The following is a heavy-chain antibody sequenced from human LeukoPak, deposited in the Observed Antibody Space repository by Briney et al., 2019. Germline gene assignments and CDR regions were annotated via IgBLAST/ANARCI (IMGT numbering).Heavy chain of an antibody. J-gene: IGHJ4*02. D-gene: IGHD3-9*01. V-gene: IGHV3-20*04. Sequence: GGSLRLSCAASGFTFSSYDMSWVRQAPGKGLEWVSAISGSGGSTGYADSVKGRFTISRDNAKNSLYLQMNSLRAEDTALYYCARVGYDILTALDYWGQGTLVTVSS. CDR1: GFTFSSYD. CDR3: ARVGYDILTALDY. CDR2: ISGSGGST.